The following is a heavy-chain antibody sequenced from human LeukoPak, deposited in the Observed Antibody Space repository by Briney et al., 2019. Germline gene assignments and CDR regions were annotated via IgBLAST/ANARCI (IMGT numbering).Heavy chain of an antibody. CDR1: GFTFSSYG. Sequence: GGSLRLSCAASGFTFSSYGMSWVRQAPGKGLEWVSAISGSGGSTYYADSVKGRFTISRDNSKNMLYLQMNSLRAEDTAVYYCAKGLLWFGELLYTSYYHMDVWGKGTTVTISS. V-gene: IGHV3-23*01. J-gene: IGHJ6*03. CDR3: AKGLLWFGELLYTSYYHMDV. D-gene: IGHD3-10*01. CDR2: ISGSGGST.